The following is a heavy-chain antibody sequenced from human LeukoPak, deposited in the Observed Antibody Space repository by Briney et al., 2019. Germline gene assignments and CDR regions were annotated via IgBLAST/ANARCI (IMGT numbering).Heavy chain of an antibody. D-gene: IGHD1-20*01. CDR2: ISYDGSNK. Sequence: PGGSLRLSCAASGFTFSSYAMHWVRQAPGKGLEWVAVISYDGSNKYYADSVKGRFTISRDNSKNTLYLQMNSLRAEDTAVYYCATSHSNWRPGVDWGQGTLVTVSS. J-gene: IGHJ4*02. CDR3: ATSHSNWRPGVD. V-gene: IGHV3-30-3*01. CDR1: GFTFSSYA.